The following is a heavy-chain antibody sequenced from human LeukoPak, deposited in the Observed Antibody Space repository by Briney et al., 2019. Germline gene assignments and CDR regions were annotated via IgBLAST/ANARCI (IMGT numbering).Heavy chain of an antibody. CDR2: IYYSGNT. D-gene: IGHD3-10*01. J-gene: IGHJ3*02. V-gene: IGHV4-31*03. Sequence: SQTPSLTCIVSGDSSVSDGYYWTWIRQHPGKGLELIGYIYYSGNTYYNPSLKSRVSISVDTSRNQFSLKLSSVTAADTAVYYCAGDSRVRGVLKAFDIWGQGTLVTVSS. CDR3: AGDSRVRGVLKAFDI. CDR1: GDSSVSDGYY.